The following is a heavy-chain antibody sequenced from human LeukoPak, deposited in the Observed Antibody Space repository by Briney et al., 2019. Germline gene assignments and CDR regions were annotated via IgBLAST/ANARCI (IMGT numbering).Heavy chain of an antibody. D-gene: IGHD1-26*01. J-gene: IGHJ4*02. CDR1: GYSISSGYY. CDR3: ARLSGSLLFDY. Sequence: SETLSLTCAVSGYSISSGYYWGWIRPPPGKGLEWIGSIYHSGSTYYNPSLKSRVTISVDTSKNQFSLKLSSVTAADTAVYYCARLSGSLLFDYWGQGTLVTVSS. V-gene: IGHV4-38-2*01. CDR2: IYHSGST.